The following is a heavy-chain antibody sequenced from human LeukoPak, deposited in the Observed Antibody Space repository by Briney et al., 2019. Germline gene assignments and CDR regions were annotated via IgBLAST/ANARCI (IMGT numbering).Heavy chain of an antibody. CDR3: ARDMDSSGYYFDY. Sequence: QSGGSLRLSCAASGFTVSSNYMSWVRQAPGKGLEWVSVIYSGGGTYYADSVKGRFTISRDNSKNTLYLQMNSLRAEDTAVYYCARDMDSSGYYFDYWGQGTLVTVSS. V-gene: IGHV3-66*01. CDR1: GFTVSSNY. D-gene: IGHD3-22*01. CDR2: IYSGGGT. J-gene: IGHJ4*02.